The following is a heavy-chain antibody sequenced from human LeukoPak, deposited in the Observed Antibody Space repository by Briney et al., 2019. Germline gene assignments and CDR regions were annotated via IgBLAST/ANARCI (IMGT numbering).Heavy chain of an antibody. V-gene: IGHV1-3*01. CDR3: ATATVTTFGPGNYYYYYGMDV. D-gene: IGHD4-17*01. CDR1: GYTFTSYA. CDR2: INAGNGNT. Sequence: ASVKVSCKASGYTFTSYAMHWVRQAPGQRLEWMGWINAGNGNTKYSQKFQGRVTITRDTSASTAYMELSSLRSEDTAVYYCATATVTTFGPGNYYYYYGMDVWGQGTTVTVSS. J-gene: IGHJ6*02.